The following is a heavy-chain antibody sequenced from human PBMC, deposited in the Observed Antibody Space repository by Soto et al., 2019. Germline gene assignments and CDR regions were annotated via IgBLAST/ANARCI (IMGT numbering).Heavy chain of an antibody. CDR3: GKGQASIAVDWFDP. CDR2: ISSSSSTI. D-gene: IGHD6-19*01. V-gene: IGHV3-48*01. Sequence: LRLSCAASGFTFSSYSMNWVRQAPGKGLEWVSYISSSSSTIYYTDSVKGRFTISRDNAKNTLYLQMNSLRAEDTAVYYCGKGQASIAVDWFDPWGQGTLVTVSS. J-gene: IGHJ5*02. CDR1: GFTFSSYS.